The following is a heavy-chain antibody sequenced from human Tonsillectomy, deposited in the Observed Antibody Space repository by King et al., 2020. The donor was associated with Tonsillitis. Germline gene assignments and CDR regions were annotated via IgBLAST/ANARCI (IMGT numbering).Heavy chain of an antibody. V-gene: IGHV4-59*01. CDR3: ARGASERITIFWD. Sequence: VQLQESGPGLVKPSETLSLTCTGSGGCISSYYWSWIRQPPGEGLEWIGYISYSGSTNYNPSLKSRVTISVDTSKNQFSLKLRSVTAADTAVYYCARGASERITIFWDWGQGTLVTVSS. D-gene: IGHD3-9*01. CDR2: ISYSGST. J-gene: IGHJ4*02. CDR1: GGCISSYY.